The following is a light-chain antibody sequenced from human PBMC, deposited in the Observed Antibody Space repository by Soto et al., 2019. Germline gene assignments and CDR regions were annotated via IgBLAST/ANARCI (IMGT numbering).Light chain of an antibody. Sequence: DIQLTQSPSSLSASVGDRVTITCRSTQSISSYLNWYQQKPGKAPKLLIFAASSLQCGVPSRFSCIRSRTDFNLTISCLQQEDFATYYCQQSYSTPLTFGGGTKVDIK. J-gene: IGKJ4*01. CDR2: AAS. CDR3: QQSYSTPLT. CDR1: QSISSY. V-gene: IGKV1-39*01.